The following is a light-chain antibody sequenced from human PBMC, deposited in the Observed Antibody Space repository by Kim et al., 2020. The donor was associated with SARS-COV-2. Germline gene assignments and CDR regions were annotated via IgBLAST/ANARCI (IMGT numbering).Light chain of an antibody. J-gene: IGLJ1*01. CDR2: DVR. CDR3: SLYTRNSGTLDI. Sequence: SALTKPASVSGSPGQSITISCTGTSSDVGGYDYVSWYQQHPGTAPKLMIYDVRNRTSGVSSRFSGSKSGNTASLTISGLQAEDEADYFCSLYTRNSGTLDIFGTGTKVTVL. V-gene: IGLV2-14*03. CDR1: SSDVGGYDY.